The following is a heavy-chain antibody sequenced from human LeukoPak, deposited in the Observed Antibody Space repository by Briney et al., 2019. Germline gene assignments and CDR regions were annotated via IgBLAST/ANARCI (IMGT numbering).Heavy chain of an antibody. D-gene: IGHD3-22*01. CDR2: ISGGGDVT. CDR3: ARDLQPPRNYYDSSGYYLVERPVDY. CDR1: DFNFITYA. V-gene: IGHV3-23*01. Sequence: GGSLRLSCAASDFNFITYAMSWVRQAPGKGLEWVSTISGGGDVTYYADSVKGRFTISRDNSKNTLYLQMNSLRVEDTAVYYCARDLQPPRNYYDSSGYYLVERPVDYWGQGTLVTVSS. J-gene: IGHJ4*02.